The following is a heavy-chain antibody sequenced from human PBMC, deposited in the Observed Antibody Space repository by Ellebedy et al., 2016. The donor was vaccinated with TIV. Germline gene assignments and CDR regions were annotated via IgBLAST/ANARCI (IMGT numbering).Heavy chain of an antibody. CDR1: DFTFGAYW. J-gene: IGHJ3*02. CDR3: ARRSQHFDWLLGAALDI. D-gene: IGHD3-9*01. CDR2: IKEDGSER. V-gene: IGHV3-7*01. Sequence: GESLKISCAASDFTFGAYWMSWVRQAPGKGLEWVANIKEDGSERNHVDSVKGRFTISRDNAKNTLYLQMNSLRAEDTAVYYCARRSQHFDWLLGAALDIWGQGVMVTVSS.